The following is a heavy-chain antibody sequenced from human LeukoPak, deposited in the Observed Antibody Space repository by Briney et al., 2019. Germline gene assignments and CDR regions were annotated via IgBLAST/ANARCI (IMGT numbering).Heavy chain of an antibody. CDR2: LYSDGNT. V-gene: IGHV3-53*01. Sequence: GGSLRLSCTASGFTVITNDMTWVRQAPGKGLEWVSVLYSDGNTKYAGSVQGRFTISRDNSKNTLYLEMNSLSPDDTAVYYCARGVEPLAANTLAYWGQGTLVTVSS. J-gene: IGHJ4*02. CDR3: ARGVEPLAANTLAY. CDR1: GFTVITND. D-gene: IGHD1-14*01.